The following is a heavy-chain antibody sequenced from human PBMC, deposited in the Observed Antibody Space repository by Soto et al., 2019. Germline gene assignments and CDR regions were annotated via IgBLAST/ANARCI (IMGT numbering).Heavy chain of an antibody. V-gene: IGHV3-23*01. CDR2: LSGSGTST. CDR1: GFSFVNYA. CDR3: AKATTNGGWFNPFDS. J-gene: IGHJ4*02. Sequence: GGSLRLSCAASGFSFVNYAMNWVRQAPGKGLEWVSGLSGSGTSTYYADSVKGRFTISRDNSRDTLFLQMNSLTADDTAVYYCAKATTNGGWFNPFDSWGQGALVTVSS. D-gene: IGHD6-19*01.